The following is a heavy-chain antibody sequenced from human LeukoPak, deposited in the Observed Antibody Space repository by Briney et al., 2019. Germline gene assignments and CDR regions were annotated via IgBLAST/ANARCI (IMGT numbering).Heavy chain of an antibody. Sequence: GGSLRLSCAASGFTFSSYSMNWVRQAPGKGLEGVSSISSSSSYIYYVDSVKGRFTISRDNAKNSLYLQMNSLRAEDTAVYYCARGTVTTGGFDYWGQGTLVTVSS. J-gene: IGHJ4*02. CDR2: ISSSSSYI. D-gene: IGHD4-17*01. CDR3: ARGTVTTGGFDY. V-gene: IGHV3-21*01. CDR1: GFTFSSYS.